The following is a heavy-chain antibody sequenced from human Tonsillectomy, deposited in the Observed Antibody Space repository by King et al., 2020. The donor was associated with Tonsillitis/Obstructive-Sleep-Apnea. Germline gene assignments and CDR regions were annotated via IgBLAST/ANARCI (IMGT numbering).Heavy chain of an antibody. D-gene: IGHD4-23*01. J-gene: IGHJ6*03. V-gene: IGHV3-48*02. CDR1: GFTFSSYS. CDR2: ISSSSSTI. CDR3: ARLAPTDYGGALYYYYYYMDV. Sequence: DVQLVESGGGLVQPGGSLRLSCAASGFTFSSYSMNWVRQAPGKGLEWVSYISSSSSTIYYADSVKGRFTISRDNAKNSLYLQMNSLRDEDTAVYYCARLAPTDYGGALYYYYYYMDVWGKGTTVTVSS.